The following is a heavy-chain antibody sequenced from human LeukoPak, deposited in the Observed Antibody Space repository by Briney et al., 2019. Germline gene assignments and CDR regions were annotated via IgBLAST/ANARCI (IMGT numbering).Heavy chain of an antibody. J-gene: IGHJ5*02. Sequence: PSETLSLTCAVYGGSFSSYYWSWIRQPPGKGLEWIGYIYYSGSTKYNPSLKSRVTISVDTSKNQFSLKLSSVTAADTAVYYCARATPHYDILTGCYPNWFDPWGQGTLVTVSS. D-gene: IGHD3-9*01. V-gene: IGHV4-59*01. CDR2: IYYSGST. CDR3: ARATPHYDILTGCYPNWFDP. CDR1: GGSFSSYY.